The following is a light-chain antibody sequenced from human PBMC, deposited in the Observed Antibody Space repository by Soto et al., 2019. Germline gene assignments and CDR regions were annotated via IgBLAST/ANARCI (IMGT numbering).Light chain of an antibody. CDR3: RHYNNWPPWT. Sequence: EIVMTQSPATLSVSPGERATLSCRASQSVSSNLAWYQQKPGQAPRLLIYGASTRATGIPARFSGSGSGTDLTLPISSLQSEDFAIYYCRHYNNWPPWTFGQGTKVEIK. CDR1: QSVSSN. V-gene: IGKV3-15*01. J-gene: IGKJ1*01. CDR2: GAS.